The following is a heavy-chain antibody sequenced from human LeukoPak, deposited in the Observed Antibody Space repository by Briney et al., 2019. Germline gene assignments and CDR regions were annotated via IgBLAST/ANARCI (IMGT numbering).Heavy chain of an antibody. J-gene: IGHJ5*02. Sequence: GGSLRLSCAASGFTFSSYAMNWVRQAPGKGLEWVSAITGSGGRTYYADSVKGRFTISRDNSKNTLYLQMNSLRAEDTAVYYCARGRYDILTGYSYGDWFDPWGQGTLVTVSS. CDR3: ARGRYDILTGYSYGDWFDP. CDR1: GFTFSSYA. V-gene: IGHV3-23*01. CDR2: ITGSGGRT. D-gene: IGHD3-9*01.